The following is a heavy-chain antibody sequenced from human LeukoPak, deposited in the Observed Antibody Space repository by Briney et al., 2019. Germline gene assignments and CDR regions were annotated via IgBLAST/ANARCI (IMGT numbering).Heavy chain of an antibody. J-gene: IGHJ3*02. CDR2: IGGSGGST. CDR1: GFTFSSYA. Sequence: GGSLRLSCAASGFTFSSYAMSWVRQAPGKGLEWASAIGGSGGSTYYADSVKGRFTISRDNSKNTLYLHINSLRAEDTAAYYCAKSSSDWSRALDIWGQGTMVTVSS. D-gene: IGHD3-9*01. V-gene: IGHV3-23*01. CDR3: AKSSSDWSRALDI.